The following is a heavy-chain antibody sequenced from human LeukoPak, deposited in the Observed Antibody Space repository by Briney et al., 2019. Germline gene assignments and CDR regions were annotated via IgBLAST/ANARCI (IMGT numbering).Heavy chain of an antibody. CDR1: GYTFTSYY. J-gene: IGHJ4*02. V-gene: IGHV3-30*18. CDR2: ISYDGSNK. D-gene: IGHD2-21*02. CDR3: AKVWEAYCGGDCFSPFDY. Sequence: SCKASGYTFTSYYMHWVRQAPGKGLEWVAVISYDGSNKYYADSVKGRFTISRDNSKETLNLQMNSLRAEDTAIYYCAKVWEAYCGGDCFSPFDYWGQGTLVTVSS.